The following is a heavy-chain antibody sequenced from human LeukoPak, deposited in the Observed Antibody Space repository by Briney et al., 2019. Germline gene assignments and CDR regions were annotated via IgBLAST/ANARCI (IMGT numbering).Heavy chain of an antibody. Sequence: SETLSLTCTVSGGSISSSSYYWGWIRQPPGKGLEWIGRIYTSGSTNYNPSLKSRVTMSVDTSKNQFSLKLSSVTAADTAVYYCASFTLYYYGSGSYYNGWGQGTLVTVSS. D-gene: IGHD3-10*01. CDR3: ASFTLYYYGSGSYYNG. J-gene: IGHJ4*02. CDR2: IYTSGST. V-gene: IGHV4-39*07. CDR1: GGSISSSSYY.